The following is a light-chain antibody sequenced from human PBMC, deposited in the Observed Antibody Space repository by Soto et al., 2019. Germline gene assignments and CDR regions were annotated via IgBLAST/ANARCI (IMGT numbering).Light chain of an antibody. Sequence: QSVLTQPPSVSGAPGQRVTISCTGSSSNIGAGYDVHWYQQLPGTAPKLLIYGNSNRPSGVPDRFSGSKSGTSASLAITGIQAEDETTYYCKSYDSSLREDFGTGTKLTVL. CDR3: KSYDSSLRED. J-gene: IGLJ1*01. CDR2: GNS. V-gene: IGLV1-40*01. CDR1: SSNIGAGYD.